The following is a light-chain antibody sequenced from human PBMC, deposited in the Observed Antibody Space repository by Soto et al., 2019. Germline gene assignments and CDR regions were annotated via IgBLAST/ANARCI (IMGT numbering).Light chain of an antibody. V-gene: IGLV1-40*01. Sequence: QSVLTQPPSVSGAPGQRVTISCAGSRANIGAGYDVQWYQHLPGTAPKLLIYGNSYRPSGVPDRFSGSKSGTSAALAITGLQAEDAADYYCQACDGSRNGSVFGSGTQLTVL. CDR2: GNS. CDR3: QACDGSRNGSV. J-gene: IGLJ1*01. CDR1: RANIGAGYD.